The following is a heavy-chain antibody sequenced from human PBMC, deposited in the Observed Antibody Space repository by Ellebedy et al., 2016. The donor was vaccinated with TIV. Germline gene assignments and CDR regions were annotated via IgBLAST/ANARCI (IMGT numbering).Heavy chain of an antibody. CDR1: GFTFSGYW. J-gene: IGHJ4*02. CDR2: IHEDGSEK. CDR3: ARGQGWIDY. D-gene: IGHD6-19*01. Sequence: GESLKISXAASGFTFSGYWMSCFRQAPGKGLEWVANIHEDGSEKYYVDSVKGRFIISRDNTKKSLSLQMNSLRAEDTAVYYCARGQGWIDYWGQGTLVTVSS. V-gene: IGHV3-7*04.